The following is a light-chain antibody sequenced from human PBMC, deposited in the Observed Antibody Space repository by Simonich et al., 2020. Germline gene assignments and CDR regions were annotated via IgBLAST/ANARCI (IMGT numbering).Light chain of an antibody. CDR1: SSNIGAGYD. Sequence: QSALTQPASVSGAPGQRVTISCTGGSSNIGAGYDVHWYQQLPGTAPKPLIYGNSNPPQGVPDRFSGSKSGTSASRASTGLQAEDEADYYCQSYDSSLSGSVFGGGTKLTVL. V-gene: IGLV1-40*01. CDR2: GNS. CDR3: QSYDSSLSGSV. J-gene: IGLJ2*01.